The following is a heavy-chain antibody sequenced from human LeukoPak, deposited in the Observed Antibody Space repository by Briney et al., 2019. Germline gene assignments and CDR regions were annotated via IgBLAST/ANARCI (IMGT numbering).Heavy chain of an antibody. CDR2: INTNTGNP. J-gene: IGHJ4*02. Sequence: GASVKVSCKASGYTLTSDGMNWVRQAPGQGLEWMGWINTNTGNPTYAQGFTGRFVFSLDTSVSTAYLQISSLKAEDTAVYYCARDTSAYYYGSGDFDYWGQGTLVTVSS. V-gene: IGHV7-4-1*02. CDR1: GYTLTSDG. D-gene: IGHD3-10*01. CDR3: ARDTSAYYYGSGDFDY.